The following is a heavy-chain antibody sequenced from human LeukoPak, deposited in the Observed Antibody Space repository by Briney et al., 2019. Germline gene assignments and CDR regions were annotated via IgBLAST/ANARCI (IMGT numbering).Heavy chain of an antibody. D-gene: IGHD2-2*01. Sequence: GGSLRLSCAASGFTFSSYSMNWVRQAPGKGLEWVSYISSSSSTIYYADSVKGRFTISRDNAKNSLYLQMNSLRAEDTAVYYCARAVVVPAAAEPDCDYWGQGTLVTVSS. J-gene: IGHJ4*02. V-gene: IGHV3-48*01. CDR3: ARAVVVPAAAEPDCDY. CDR2: ISSSSSTI. CDR1: GFTFSSYS.